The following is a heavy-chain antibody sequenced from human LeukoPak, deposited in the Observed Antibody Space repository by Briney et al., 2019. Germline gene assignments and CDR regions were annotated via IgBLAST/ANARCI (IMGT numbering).Heavy chain of an antibody. J-gene: IGHJ6*02. CDR1: GYTFTGYY. V-gene: IGHV1-2*02. CDR3: ARVVGCSGGSCYYYYGMDV. CDR2: INPNSGGT. D-gene: IGHD2-15*01. Sequence: ASVKVSCKASGYTFTGYYLHWVRQAPGQGLEWMGCINPNSGGTNYAQKFQGRVTMTRDTSISTAYMELSRLRSDDTAVYYCARVVGCSGGSCYYYYGMDVWGQGATVTVSS.